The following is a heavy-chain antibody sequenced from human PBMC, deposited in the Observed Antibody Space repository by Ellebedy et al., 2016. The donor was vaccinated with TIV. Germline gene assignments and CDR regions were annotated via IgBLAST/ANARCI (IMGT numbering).Heavy chain of an antibody. Sequence: MPSETLSLTCTVSGGSISSGGYYWSWIRQHPGKGLAWIGYIYYSGSTYYNPSLKSRVTISVDTSKNQFALKLSSVTAADTAVYYCARGGIAVAGTDYWGQGTLVTVSS. V-gene: IGHV4-31*03. J-gene: IGHJ4*02. D-gene: IGHD6-19*01. CDR1: GGSISSGGYY. CDR3: ARGGIAVAGTDY. CDR2: IYYSGST.